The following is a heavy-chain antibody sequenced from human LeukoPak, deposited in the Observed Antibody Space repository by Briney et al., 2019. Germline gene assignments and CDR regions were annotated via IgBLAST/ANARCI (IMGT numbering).Heavy chain of an antibody. CDR3: ARDREYYDLSNGYYQYWFDP. V-gene: IGHV1-18*01. Sequence: ASVKVSCKASGYTFTTYGISWVRQAPGQGLEWMGWISAYNGDTKYSQKLQGRVTMTTDTSTSTAYMELRSLRSDDTAVYYCARDREYYDLSNGYYQYWFDPWGQGTLVTVSS. D-gene: IGHD3-3*01. J-gene: IGHJ5*02. CDR1: GYTFTTYG. CDR2: ISAYNGDT.